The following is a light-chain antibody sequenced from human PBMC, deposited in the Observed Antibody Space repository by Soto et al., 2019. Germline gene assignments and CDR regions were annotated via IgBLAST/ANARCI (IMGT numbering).Light chain of an antibody. Sequence: DIQLTQSPSLLSASVGDIVTITCRASQAISTYLAWYQQTSGKAPKLLISAASTLQRGVPSRFRGSGSGTQFTLTISSLQPEDFATYYCQQLNAYPLTFGGGTRVEIK. CDR1: QAISTY. J-gene: IGKJ4*01. CDR2: AAS. V-gene: IGKV1-9*01. CDR3: QQLNAYPLT.